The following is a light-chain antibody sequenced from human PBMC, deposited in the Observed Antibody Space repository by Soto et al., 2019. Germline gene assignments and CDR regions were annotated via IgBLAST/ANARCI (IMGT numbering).Light chain of an antibody. CDR1: PMVLRSSNKKNY. V-gene: IGKV4-1*01. Sequence: DIMVTQSTDCLAGSLRERATINGNPIPMVLRSSNKKNYLGWYQQKPGQPPKLLIYSASTRDSGIPDRYSGSGSGTDFTLTISRLQAEDVAVYYCQQYYNTPPNFGQGTRLEIK. J-gene: IGKJ5*01. CDR3: QQYYNTPPN. CDR2: SAS.